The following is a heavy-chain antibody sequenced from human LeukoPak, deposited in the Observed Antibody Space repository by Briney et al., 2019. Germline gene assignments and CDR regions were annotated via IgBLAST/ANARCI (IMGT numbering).Heavy chain of an antibody. D-gene: IGHD4-17*01. Sequence: SETLSLTCTVSGGSISSYYWSWIRQPPGKGLEWIGYIYYSGSTNYNPSLTSRVTISVDTSKNQFSLKLSSVTAADTAVYYCARLASYGDYSLYYYYYGMDVWGQGTTVTVSS. CDR3: ARLASYGDYSLYYYYYGMDV. V-gene: IGHV4-59*08. CDR1: GGSISSYY. J-gene: IGHJ6*02. CDR2: IYYSGST.